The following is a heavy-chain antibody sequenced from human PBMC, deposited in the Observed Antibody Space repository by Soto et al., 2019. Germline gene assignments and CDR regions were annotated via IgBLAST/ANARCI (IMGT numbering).Heavy chain of an antibody. Sequence: GGSLRLSCAASGFTFSNYAIHWVRQAPGKGLEWVAVISYDGSTEYYADSVKGRFTISRDNSKKTLYLQTNSLRVEDTAVYYSARDLVDSPHGYGMDVWGQGTTVTVSS. V-gene: IGHV3-30-3*01. CDR3: ARDLVDSPHGYGMDV. D-gene: IGHD2-15*01. J-gene: IGHJ6*02. CDR1: GFTFSNYA. CDR2: ISYDGSTE.